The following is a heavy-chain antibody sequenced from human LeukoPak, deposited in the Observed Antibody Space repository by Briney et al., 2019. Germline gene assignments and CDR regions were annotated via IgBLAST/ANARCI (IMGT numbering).Heavy chain of an antibody. V-gene: IGHV4-34*01. CDR2: INHSGST. D-gene: IGHD4-23*01. CDR3: ARGQDYGGKEDSPYYFDY. J-gene: IGHJ4*02. CDR1: GGSFSGYY. Sequence: HPSETLSLTCAVYGGSFSGYYWSWIRQPPGKGLEWIGEINHSGSTNYNPSLKSRVTISVDTSKNQFPLKLSSVTAADTAVYYCARGQDYGGKEDSPYYFDYWGQGTLVTVSS.